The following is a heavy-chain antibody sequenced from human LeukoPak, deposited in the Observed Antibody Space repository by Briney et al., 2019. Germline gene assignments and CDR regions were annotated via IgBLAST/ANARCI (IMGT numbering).Heavy chain of an antibody. D-gene: IGHD4-23*01. V-gene: IGHV4-38-2*02. Sequence: SETLSLTCTVSGYSISSGYYWGWIRQPPGKGLEWIGSIYHSGSTYYNPSLKSRVTISVDTSKNQLSLKLSSVTAADTAVYYCASFDYGGNPDDYWGQGTLVTVSS. CDR3: ASFDYGGNPDDY. J-gene: IGHJ4*02. CDR2: IYHSGST. CDR1: GYSISSGYY.